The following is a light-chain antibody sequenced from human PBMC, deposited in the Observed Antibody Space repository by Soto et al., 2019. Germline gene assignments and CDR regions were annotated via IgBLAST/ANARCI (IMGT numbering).Light chain of an antibody. V-gene: IGKV1-5*03. CDR3: PHYISYSAA. Sequence: VRNKITIACRACQSISSWLAWYQQKPGKAPKLLIYKASTLKRGAPSRFSGSGSGTEFNLTISRLELEDLASYYSPHYISYSAAFGHGTKVDIK. J-gene: IGKJ1*01. CDR1: QSISSW. CDR2: KAS.